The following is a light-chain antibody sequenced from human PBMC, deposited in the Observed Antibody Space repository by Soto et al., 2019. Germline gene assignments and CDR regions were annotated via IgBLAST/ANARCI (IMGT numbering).Light chain of an antibody. CDR2: DDA. V-gene: IGLV3-21*02. Sequence: SYELTQPPSLSVAPGQTARITCGGDHIGGKSVHWYQQKPGQAPLLVVYDDADRPSGIPERFSGSNSDNTATLTIGRVEAGDEADYYCQVWDAGSDHVVFGGGTKLTVL. J-gene: IGLJ2*01. CDR1: HIGGKS. CDR3: QVWDAGSDHVV.